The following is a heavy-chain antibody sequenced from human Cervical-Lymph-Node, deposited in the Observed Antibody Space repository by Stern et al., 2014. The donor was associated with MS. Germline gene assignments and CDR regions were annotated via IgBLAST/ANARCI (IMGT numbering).Heavy chain of an antibody. CDR1: GYTFTTYG. J-gene: IGHJ4*02. CDR2: ISADSGNT. CDR3: ARDKMHAFDY. V-gene: IGHV1-18*01. D-gene: IGHD2-8*01. Sequence: VQLVESGTEVKKPGASVLVSCKASGYTFTTYGITWVRQAPGQGLEWMGWISADSGNTKYAQKVQDRGTMTRETTTGNAYIEVRSLRSEDTAVYYCARDKMHAFDYWGQGTQVTVPS.